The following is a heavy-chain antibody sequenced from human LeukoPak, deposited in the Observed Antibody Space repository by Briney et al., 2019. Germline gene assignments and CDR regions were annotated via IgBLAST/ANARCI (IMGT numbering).Heavy chain of an antibody. CDR1: GFTFSVYG. V-gene: IGHV3-30*02. J-gene: IGHJ4*02. D-gene: IGHD3-16*01. CDR2: IRSDGSNK. CDR3: ARGGRIPFDY. Sequence: GGSLRLSCAASGFTFSVYGMHCVRQAPGKGLEWVAFIRSDGSNKYYADSVKGRFFISRDNSKNTLYLQTNSLRSEDTAIYHCARGGRIPFDYWGQGTLVTVSS.